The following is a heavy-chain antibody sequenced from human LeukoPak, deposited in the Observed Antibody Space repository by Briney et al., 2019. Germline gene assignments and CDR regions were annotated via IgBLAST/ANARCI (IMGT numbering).Heavy chain of an antibody. V-gene: IGHV4-61*02. CDR2: IYTSGST. CDR3: ARDLGGIYTSSWLNWFDP. D-gene: IGHD6-13*01. J-gene: IGHJ5*02. CDR1: GGSISSGSYY. Sequence: PSQTLSLTCGVSGGSISSGSYYWSWIRQPAGKGLEWIGRIYTSGSTNYNPSLKSRVTISVDTSKNQFSLKLSSVTAADTAVYYCARDLGGIYTSSWLNWFDPWGQGTLVTVSS.